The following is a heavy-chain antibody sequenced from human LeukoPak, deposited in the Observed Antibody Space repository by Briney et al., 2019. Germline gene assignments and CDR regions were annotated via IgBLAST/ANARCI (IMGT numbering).Heavy chain of an antibody. Sequence: GGPLRLSCVVSGLKFSDAWVTWVRQAPGKGLEWVGRIKRGGTTDYAAPVNGRFTISRDDSKNTIYLQVNSLKIEDTAVYYCKWERSVYYGTDVWGQGTTATVSS. CDR1: GLKFSDAW. V-gene: IGHV3-15*01. D-gene: IGHD1-26*01. J-gene: IGHJ6*02. CDR2: IKRGGTT. CDR3: KWERSVYYGTDV.